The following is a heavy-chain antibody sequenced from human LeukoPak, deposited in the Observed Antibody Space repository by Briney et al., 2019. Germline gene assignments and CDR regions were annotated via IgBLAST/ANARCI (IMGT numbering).Heavy chain of an antibody. J-gene: IGHJ6*03. CDR3: ARDPGNYYDSSGYYYYYYMDV. V-gene: IGHV4-34*01. D-gene: IGHD3-22*01. CDR2: INHSGST. Sequence: PSETLSLTCAVYGGSFSGYYWSWIRQPPGKGLEWIGEINHSGSTNYNTSLKSRVTISVDTSKNQFSLKLSSVTAADTAVYYCARDPGNYYDSSGYYYYYYMDVWGKGTTVTVSS. CDR1: GGSFSGYY.